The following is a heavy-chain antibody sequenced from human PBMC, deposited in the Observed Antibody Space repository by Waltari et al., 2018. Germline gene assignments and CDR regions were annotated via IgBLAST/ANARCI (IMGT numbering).Heavy chain of an antibody. V-gene: IGHV3-48*01. Sequence: VHLVASGGGSVHPAVALRLTCAACRLTLSTYDMNWVRQAPGKGLELVSYISSTTTTYYADYGKGRFTISRDNAKNSLYLQMNSLRAEDTALYYCARGRNGYIQDVFDIWGQGTMVSVSS. D-gene: IGHD5-12*01. CDR3: ARGRNGYIQDVFDI. CDR1: RLTLSTYD. CDR2: ISSTTTT. J-gene: IGHJ3*02.